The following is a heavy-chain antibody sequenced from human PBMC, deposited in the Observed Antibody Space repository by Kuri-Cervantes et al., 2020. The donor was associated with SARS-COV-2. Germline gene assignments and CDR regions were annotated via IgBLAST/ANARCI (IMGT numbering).Heavy chain of an antibody. J-gene: IGHJ4*02. CDR2: INPNSGGT. D-gene: IGHD6-6*01. CDR1: GYTFTSYG. Sequence: ASVKVSCKASGYTFTSYGISWVRQAPGQGLEWMGWINPNSGGTNYAQKFQGRVTMTRDTSISTAYMELSRLRSDDTAVYYCASGRIIAARSDLDYWGQGTPVTVSS. CDR3: ASGRIIAARSDLDY. V-gene: IGHV1-2*02.